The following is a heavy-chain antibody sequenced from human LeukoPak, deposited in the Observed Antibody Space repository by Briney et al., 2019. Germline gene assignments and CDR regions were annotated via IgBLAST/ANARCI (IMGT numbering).Heavy chain of an antibody. D-gene: IGHD3-10*01. V-gene: IGHV1-46*01. CDR3: ARLGGAPDAFDI. J-gene: IGHJ3*02. Sequence: ASVKVSCKASGYTFTSYYMHWVRQAPGQGLEWMGIINPSGGSTSYAQKFQGRVTMTRDMSTSTVYMELSSLRSEDTAVYYCARLGGAPDAFDIWGQGTMVTVSS. CDR1: GYTFTSYY. CDR2: INPSGGST.